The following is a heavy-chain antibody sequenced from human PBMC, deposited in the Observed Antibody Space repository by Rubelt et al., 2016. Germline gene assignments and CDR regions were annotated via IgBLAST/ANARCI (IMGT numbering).Heavy chain of an antibody. Sequence: MHWVRLTPGKGLEWVSGIGWDSGTIGYADSVKGRFTISRDNSKNTLYLQMNSLRAEDTAVYYCAREGVTISGMDVWGQGTTVTVSS. CDR3: AREGVTISGMDV. J-gene: IGHJ6*02. D-gene: IGHD3-9*01. CDR2: IGWDSGTI. V-gene: IGHV3-9*01.